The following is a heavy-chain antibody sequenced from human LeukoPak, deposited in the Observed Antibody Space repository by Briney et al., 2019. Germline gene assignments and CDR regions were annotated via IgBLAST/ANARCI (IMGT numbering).Heavy chain of an antibody. CDR1: GFTFSSYA. CDR3: AKDTSNYYDSSGYTSSFDY. Sequence: PGGSLRLSCAAPGFTFSSYAMSWVRQAPGKGLEWVSAISPGGGSTYYADSVKGRFTISRDNFKNTLYLQMNSLRAEDTAVYYCAKDTSNYYDSSGYTSSFDYWGQGTLVTVSS. D-gene: IGHD3-22*01. J-gene: IGHJ4*02. CDR2: ISPGGGST. V-gene: IGHV3-23*01.